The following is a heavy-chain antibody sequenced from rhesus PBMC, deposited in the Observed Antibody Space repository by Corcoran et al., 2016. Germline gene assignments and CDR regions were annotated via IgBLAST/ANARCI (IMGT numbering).Heavy chain of an antibody. D-gene: IGHD4-29*01. CDR1: GGSISDDYY. J-gene: IGHJ4*01. CDR3: ARDWEVAAPVDY. V-gene: IGHV4-106*01. CDR2: IYGSGGGT. Sequence: QVQLQESGPGLVKPSETLSLTCAVPGGSISDDYYWSWTRQPPGKGLEWIGYIYGSGGGTNYNPSLKNRVTISIDTSKNQFSLKLRSVTAADTAVYYCARDWEVAAPVDYWGQGVLVTVSS.